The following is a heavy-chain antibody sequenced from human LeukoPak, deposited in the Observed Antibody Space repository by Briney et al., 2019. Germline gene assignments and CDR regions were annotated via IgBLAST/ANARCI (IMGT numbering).Heavy chain of an antibody. Sequence: AGGSLRLSCAGSGFTFRIYAMSWVRQAPGKGLEWVSAISGSGGDPYYLGSVRGRFIISRENGVSSFYLQMNSLMPGDTATYYCVRGVKGYDGWYFDSWGQGTLVTVSS. V-gene: IGHV3-23*01. D-gene: IGHD5-12*01. CDR1: GFTFRIYA. J-gene: IGHJ4*02. CDR2: ISGSGGDP. CDR3: VRGVKGYDGWYFDS.